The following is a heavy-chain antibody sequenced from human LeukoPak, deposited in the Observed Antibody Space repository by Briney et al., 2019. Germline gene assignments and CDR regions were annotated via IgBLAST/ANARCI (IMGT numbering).Heavy chain of an antibody. J-gene: IGHJ4*02. CDR3: ARGDYDILRPFDY. CDR2: IIPIFGTA. CDR1: GGTFSSYA. V-gene: IGHV1-69*01. Sequence: SVNVSCMASGGTFSSYALSWVRQAPGQGREGMGGIIPIFGTANYAQKFQGRVTITADESTSTAYMELSSLRSEDTAVYYCARGDYDILRPFDYWGQGTLVTVSS. D-gene: IGHD3-9*01.